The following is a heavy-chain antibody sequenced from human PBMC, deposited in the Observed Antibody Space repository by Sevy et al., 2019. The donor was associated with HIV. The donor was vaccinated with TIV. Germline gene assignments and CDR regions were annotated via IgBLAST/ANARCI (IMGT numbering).Heavy chain of an antibody. V-gene: IGHV3-7*01. CDR2: IKQDGSEK. CDR1: GFTFSSYW. Sequence: GGSLRLSCAASGFTFSSYWMSWVRQAPGKGLEWVANIKQDGSEKYYVDSVKGRFTISRDNAKNSLYLQMNSLRAEDTAVYYCARRGKDSNYDYYYGMDVWGQGTTVTVSS. D-gene: IGHD4-4*01. J-gene: IGHJ6*02. CDR3: ARRGKDSNYDYYYGMDV.